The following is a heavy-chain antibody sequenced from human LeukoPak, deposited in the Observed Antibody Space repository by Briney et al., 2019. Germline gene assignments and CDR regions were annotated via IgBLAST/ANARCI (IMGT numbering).Heavy chain of an antibody. CDR3: TLYNY. D-gene: IGHD2-2*02. V-gene: IGHV1-3*03. CDR2: INPDNGNT. Sequence: ASVKVSCKASGYSFTNHDMHWVRQAPGQRLEWMGYINPDNGNTKYSQEFQGRVATTRDTSASTVYMELYSLTSEDMAVYYCTLYNYWGQGTLVTVSP. J-gene: IGHJ4*02. CDR1: GYSFTNHD.